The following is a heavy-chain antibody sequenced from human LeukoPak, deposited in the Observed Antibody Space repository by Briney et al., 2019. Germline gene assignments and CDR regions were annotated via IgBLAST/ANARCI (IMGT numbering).Heavy chain of an antibody. CDR3: AREGGTCSGGSCYNGDYYYYGMDV. Sequence: GGSLRLSCAASGFTFSSYAMSWVRQAPGKGLEWVAVISYDGSNKYYADSVKGRFTISRDNSKNTLYLQMNSLRAEDTGVYYCAREGGTCSGGSCYNGDYYYYGMDVWGQGTTVTVSS. V-gene: IGHV3-30-3*01. J-gene: IGHJ6*02. CDR1: GFTFSSYA. CDR2: ISYDGSNK. D-gene: IGHD2-15*01.